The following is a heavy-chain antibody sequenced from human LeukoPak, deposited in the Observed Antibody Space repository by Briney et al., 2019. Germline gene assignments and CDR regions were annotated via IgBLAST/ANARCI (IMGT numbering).Heavy chain of an antibody. D-gene: IGHD2-2*01. V-gene: IGHV1-69*13. CDR2: IIPIFGTA. J-gene: IGHJ4*02. CDR1: GGTFSSYA. Sequence: GASVKVSCKASGGTFSSYAISWVRQAPGQGLEWMGGIIPIFGTANYAQKFQGRVTITADESTSTAYMELSSLRSEDTAVYYCARATPYCSSTSCYLFDYWGQGTLVTVSS. CDR3: ARATPYCSSTSCYLFDY.